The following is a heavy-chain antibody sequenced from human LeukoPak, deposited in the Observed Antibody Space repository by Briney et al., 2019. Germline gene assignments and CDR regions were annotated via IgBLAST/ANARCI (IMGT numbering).Heavy chain of an antibody. D-gene: IGHD4-23*01. CDR3: VNFDGGNSHY. J-gene: IGHJ4*02. V-gene: IGHV3-43*02. CDR1: GFTFDDYA. CDR2: ISGDGGTT. Sequence: PGGSLRLSCAASGFTFDDYAMHWVRQAPGKGLERVSLISGDGGTTYYADSMKGRFTISRDNSKNSLYLQMNSLRPEDTALYYCVNFDGGNSHYRGQGTLVTVSS.